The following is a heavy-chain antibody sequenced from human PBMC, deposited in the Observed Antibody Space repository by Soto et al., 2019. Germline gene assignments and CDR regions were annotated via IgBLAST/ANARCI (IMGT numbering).Heavy chain of an antibody. D-gene: IGHD7-27*01. CDR2: IYSSGST. CDR1: GFTVSSNY. CDR3: ARDMRHLGFPY. J-gene: IGHJ4*02. V-gene: IGHV3-66*03. Sequence: GGSLRLSCAASGFTVSSNYMSWVRQAPGKGLEWVSVIYSSGSTYYADSVKGRFTISRDNSKNTLYLQMNSLRAEDTAVYYCARDMRHLGFPYWGQGTLVTVSS.